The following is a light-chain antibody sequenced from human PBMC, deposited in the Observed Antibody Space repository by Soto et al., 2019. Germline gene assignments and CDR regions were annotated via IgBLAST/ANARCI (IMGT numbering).Light chain of an antibody. CDR1: QSVNSNY. CDR2: GVS. J-gene: IGKJ2*01. V-gene: IGKV3-20*01. Sequence: ETVLTQSPGTLSLSPGDRATLSCRASQSVNSNYLAWYQQIPGQAPRLLIYGVSNRATGIPDRFSGSGSGTDFTLTISRLEPEDFAMYYCQQYGNSWYTFGQGTKLEIK. CDR3: QQYGNSWYT.